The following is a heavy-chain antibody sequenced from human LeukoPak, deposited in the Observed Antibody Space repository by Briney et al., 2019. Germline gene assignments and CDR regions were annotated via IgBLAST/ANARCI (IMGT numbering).Heavy chain of an antibody. CDR2: IRYDGSNK. CDR3: AKVQGSWYGAYYYYYYYMDV. V-gene: IGHV3-30*02. D-gene: IGHD6-13*01. Sequence: GGSLRLSCAASGFTFSSYGMHWVRQAPGKGLEWVAFIRYDGSNKYYADSVKGRFTISRDNSKNTLYLQMNSLRAEDTAVYYCAKVQGSWYGAYYYYYYYMDVRGKGTTVTVSS. J-gene: IGHJ6*03. CDR1: GFTFSSYG.